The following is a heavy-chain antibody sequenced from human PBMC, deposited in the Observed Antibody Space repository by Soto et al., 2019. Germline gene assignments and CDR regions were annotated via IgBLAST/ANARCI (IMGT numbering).Heavy chain of an antibody. CDR1: GYTFTSYG. Sequence: QVQLVQSGAEVKKPGASVKVPCKASGYTFTSYGISWVRHAPGQGLEWMGWISAYSVNTKYAQKFQGRVTMTTDISTSTAHRALRSLRSDDTAVYYCARGEMFFDSWGQGTLVTVSS. D-gene: IGHD1-26*01. V-gene: IGHV1-18*01. CDR3: ARGEMFFDS. CDR2: ISAYSVNT. J-gene: IGHJ4*02.